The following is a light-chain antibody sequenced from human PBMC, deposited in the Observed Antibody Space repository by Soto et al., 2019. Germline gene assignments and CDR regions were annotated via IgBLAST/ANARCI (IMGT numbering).Light chain of an antibody. CDR1: QSVRSN. CDR2: GAS. J-gene: IGKJ4*01. V-gene: IGKV3-15*01. CDR3: RQYGLWPALT. Sequence: DIVMTQSPATLSVSPGDRATLSCRASQSVRSNVAWYQQKPGHAPRLLLYGASTRATGVPDRFSGIGSGTDFTLTISSLQWEDFAVYYCRQYGLWPALTFGGGTKVEMK.